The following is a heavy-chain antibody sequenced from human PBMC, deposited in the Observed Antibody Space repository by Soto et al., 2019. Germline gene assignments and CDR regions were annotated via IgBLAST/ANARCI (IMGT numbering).Heavy chain of an antibody. Sequence: LSLTCAVYGGSFSGYYWSWIRQPPGKGLEWIGEINHSGSTNYNPSLKSRVTISVDTSKNQFSLKLSSVTAADTAVYYCARLLIVVVPAAKYNWLDPWGQGTLFTVSS. V-gene: IGHV4-34*01. D-gene: IGHD2-2*01. CDR2: INHSGST. CDR3: ARLLIVVVPAAKYNWLDP. J-gene: IGHJ5*02. CDR1: GGSFSGYY.